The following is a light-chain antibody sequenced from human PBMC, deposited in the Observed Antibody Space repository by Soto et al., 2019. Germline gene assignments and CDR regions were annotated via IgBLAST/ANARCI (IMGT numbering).Light chain of an antibody. CDR3: CSYAGTNTFV. CDR1: SSDVGSYNL. J-gene: IGLJ1*01. CDR2: EGN. V-gene: IGLV2-23*01. Sequence: QSALTQPASVSGSPGQSITISCTGTSSDVGSYNLVSLYQQHPGKAPKLMIYEGNKRPSGVSNRFSGSKSANTASLTISGLQTEDEADYYCCSYAGTNTFVFGTGTKLTVL.